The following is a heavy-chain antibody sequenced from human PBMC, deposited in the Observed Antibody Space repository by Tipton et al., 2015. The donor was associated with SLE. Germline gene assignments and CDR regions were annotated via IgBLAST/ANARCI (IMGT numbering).Heavy chain of an antibody. CDR2: IYYSGST. J-gene: IGHJ4*02. CDR3: ARGSLRMGELSLAC. Sequence: TLSLTCTVSGGSISSYYWSWIRQPPGKGLEWIGYIYYSGSTNYNPSLKSRVTISVDTSKNQFSLKLSSVTAADTAVYYCARGSLRMGELSLACWGQGTLVTVSS. D-gene: IGHD3-16*02. CDR1: GGSISSYY. V-gene: IGHV4-59*01.